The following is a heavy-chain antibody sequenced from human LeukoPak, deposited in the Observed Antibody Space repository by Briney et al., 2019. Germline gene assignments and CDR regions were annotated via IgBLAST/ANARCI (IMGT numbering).Heavy chain of an antibody. V-gene: IGHV3-21*01. J-gene: IGHJ5*02. CDR2: ITNNGDFT. CDR3: ARVLSGSESYLWWFDP. Sequence: GGSLRLSCAASGFTFSYHAMNWVRQAPGKGLEWVSSITNNGDFTKYADSVQGRFTISRDNARNSLYLQMNSLRAEDTAVYYCARVLSGSESYLWWFDPWGQGTLVTVSS. D-gene: IGHD3-10*01. CDR1: GFTFSYHA.